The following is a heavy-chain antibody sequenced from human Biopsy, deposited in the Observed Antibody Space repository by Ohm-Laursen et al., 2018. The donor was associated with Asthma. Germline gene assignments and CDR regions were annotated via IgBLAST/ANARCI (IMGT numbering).Heavy chain of an antibody. V-gene: IGHV1-18*01. J-gene: IGHJ6*02. CDR3: ARAVDYSHYYGIDV. D-gene: IGHD3-10*01. CDR2: ISVYNGNT. CDR1: GYTFNRAG. Sequence: SVKPSCKASGYTFNRAGITWGRQAPGQGLECMGWISVYNGNTKVAQKLQDRVTMITDTSTSTAYMELRSLRSDDTAVYFCARAVDYSHYYGIDVWGQGTTVTVS.